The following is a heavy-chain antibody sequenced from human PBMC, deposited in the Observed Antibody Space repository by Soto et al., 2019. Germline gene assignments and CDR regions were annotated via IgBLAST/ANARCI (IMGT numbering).Heavy chain of an antibody. CDR3: ARDKITGLCDY. CDR2: INHSGRT. D-gene: IGHD2-8*02. J-gene: IGHJ4*02. CDR1: GVSFSGYY. Sequence: QVQLQQWGAGLLKPSETLSLTCAAYGVSFSGYYWTWIRQPPGTGLERMGEINHSGRTNYNTSLKSLVNISVDTYKNQFSLKLTSVIAADTAVYYCARDKITGLCDYWGQGTLVTVSS. V-gene: IGHV4-34*01.